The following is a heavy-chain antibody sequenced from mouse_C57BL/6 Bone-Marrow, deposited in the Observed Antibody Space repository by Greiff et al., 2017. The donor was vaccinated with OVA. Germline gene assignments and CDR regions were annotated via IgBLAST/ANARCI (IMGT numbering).Heavy chain of an antibody. D-gene: IGHD2-4*01. CDR1: GYTFTNYW. CDR3: LRGDYDGFDY. CDR2: IYPGGGYT. J-gene: IGHJ2*01. V-gene: IGHV1-63*01. Sequence: VKLVESGAELVRPGTSVKMSCKASGYTFTNYWIGWAKQRPGHGLEWIGDIYPGGGYTNYNEKFKGKATLTADKSSSTAYMQFSSLTSEDSAIYYCLRGDYDGFDYWGQGTTLTVSS.